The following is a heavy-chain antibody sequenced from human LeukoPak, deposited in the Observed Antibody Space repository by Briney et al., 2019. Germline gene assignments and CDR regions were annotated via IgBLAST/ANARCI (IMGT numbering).Heavy chain of an antibody. Sequence: ALVKVSCKVSGYTLTELSMHWVRQAPGKGLEWMGGFDPEDGETIYAQKFQGRVTMTEDTSTDTAYMELSSLRSEDTAVYYCATSMITFGGVIEYWGQGTLVTVSS. D-gene: IGHD3-16*02. CDR2: FDPEDGET. J-gene: IGHJ4*02. CDR1: GYTLTELS. CDR3: ATSMITFGGVIEY. V-gene: IGHV1-24*01.